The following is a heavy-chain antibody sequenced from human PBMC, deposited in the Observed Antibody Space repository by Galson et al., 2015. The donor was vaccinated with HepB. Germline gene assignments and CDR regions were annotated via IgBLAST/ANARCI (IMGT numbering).Heavy chain of an antibody. CDR1: GFPFDVFA. Sequence: SLRLSCAASGFPFDVFAMSWFRQAPGKGLEWLGFIRSKAYGGTTEYAASVKGRFTISRDDSKSTTYLQMDSLKTEDTAVYYCTGGRWLAWFDPWGQGTLVTVSS. CDR3: TGGRWLAWFDP. J-gene: IGHJ5*02. CDR2: IRSKAYGGTT. D-gene: IGHD6-19*01. V-gene: IGHV3-49*03.